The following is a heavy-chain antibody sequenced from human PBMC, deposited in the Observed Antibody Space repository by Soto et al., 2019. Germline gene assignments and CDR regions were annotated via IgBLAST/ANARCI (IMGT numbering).Heavy chain of an antibody. D-gene: IGHD3-3*01. CDR1: GFTFSSYG. Sequence: GGSLRLSCAASGFTFSSYGMHWVRQAPGKGLEWVAVIWYDGSNKYYADSVKGRFTISRDNSKNTLYLQMNSLRAEDTAVYYCARGDDFWSGYPMNYYMDVWGKGTTVTVSS. J-gene: IGHJ6*03. CDR3: ARGDDFWSGYPMNYYMDV. V-gene: IGHV3-33*01. CDR2: IWYDGSNK.